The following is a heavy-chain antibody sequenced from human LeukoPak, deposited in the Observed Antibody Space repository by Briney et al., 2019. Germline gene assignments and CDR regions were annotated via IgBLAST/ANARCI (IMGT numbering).Heavy chain of an antibody. V-gene: IGHV4-38-2*01. CDR3: ARLDYYYYMDV. Sequence: SETLSLTCAVSGYSISSGYYWGWIRPPPGKGLEWIGSIYHSGSTYYNPSLKSRVTISVDTSKNQFSLKLSSVTAADTAVYYCARLDYYYYMDVWGKGTTVTVSS. CDR2: IYHSGST. J-gene: IGHJ6*03. CDR1: GYSISSGYY.